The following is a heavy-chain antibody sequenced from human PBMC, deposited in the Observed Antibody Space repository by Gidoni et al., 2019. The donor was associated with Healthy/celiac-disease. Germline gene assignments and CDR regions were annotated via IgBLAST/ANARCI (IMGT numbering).Heavy chain of an antibody. V-gene: IGHV3-74*01. CDR3: ARTSLSSSEAYYGMDV. CDR2: INSDGSST. D-gene: IGHD6-6*01. J-gene: IGHJ6*02. Sequence: EVQLVEAGGGLVQPGGSLRLSCAASGFTFSSYWMHWVRQAPGKGLVWVSRINSDGSSTSYADSVKGRFTISRDNAKNTLYLQMNSLRAEDTAVYYCARTSLSSSEAYYGMDVWGQGTTVTVSS. CDR1: GFTFSSYW.